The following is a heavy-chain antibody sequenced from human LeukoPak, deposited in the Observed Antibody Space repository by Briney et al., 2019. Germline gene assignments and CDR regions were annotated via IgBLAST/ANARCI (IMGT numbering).Heavy chain of an antibody. J-gene: IGHJ5*02. V-gene: IGHV1-18*01. CDR3: ARVGVVVPSAWFDP. D-gene: IGHD2-2*01. Sequence: EASVKVSCKASGYNFGIFGMSWVRQAPGQGLEWMGWIRANNGNTKYAQKLQGRVTMTTDTSTSTAYMELRSLRSDDTAVYYCARVGVVVPSAWFDPWGQGTLVTVSS. CDR1: GYNFGIFG. CDR2: IRANNGNT.